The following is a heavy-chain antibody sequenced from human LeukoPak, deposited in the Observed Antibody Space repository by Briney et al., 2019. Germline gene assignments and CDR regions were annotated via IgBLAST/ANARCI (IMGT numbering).Heavy chain of an antibody. D-gene: IGHD3-10*01. CDR2: IIPIFGTA. CDR1: GGTFSSFA. V-gene: IGHV1-69*06. CDR3: ARELYGSGSYYNENPNWFGP. J-gene: IGHJ5*02. Sequence: SVKVSCKASGGTFSSFAISWVRQAPGQGLEWTGRIIPIFGTANYAQKFQGRVTITADKSTSTAYMELSSLRSEDTAVYYCARELYGSGSYYNENPNWFGPWGQGTLVTVSS.